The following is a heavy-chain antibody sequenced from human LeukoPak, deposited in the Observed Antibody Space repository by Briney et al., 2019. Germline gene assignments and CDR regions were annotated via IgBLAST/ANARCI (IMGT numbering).Heavy chain of an antibody. CDR2: IRHDGSDK. D-gene: IGHD5-18*01. CDR3: AKGASYGDFFDY. CDR1: GFTFSNYA. V-gene: IGHV3-30*02. Sequence: GGSLRLSCAASGFTFSNYAMHCVRQAPGKGLEWVAFIRHDGSDKYYADSVKDRFTISRDNSKNTLYPQMNSLRPEDTAVYYCAKGASYGDFFDYWGQGTLVTVSS. J-gene: IGHJ4*02.